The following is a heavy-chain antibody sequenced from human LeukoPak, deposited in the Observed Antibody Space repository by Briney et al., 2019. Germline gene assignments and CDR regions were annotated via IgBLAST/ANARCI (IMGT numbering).Heavy chain of an antibody. Sequence: GGSLKLSCAASGFTFSDSSMHWVRQASGKGLEWVGRVRGKTNSYATGYGESVKGRFTISRDDSKNTAYLEMSSLRVEDTAVYYCTRQRPQTGSLDYWGQGALVTVSS. J-gene: IGHJ4*02. CDR1: GFTFSDSS. D-gene: IGHD1-26*01. CDR3: TRQRPQTGSLDY. V-gene: IGHV3-73*01. CDR2: VRGKTNSYAT.